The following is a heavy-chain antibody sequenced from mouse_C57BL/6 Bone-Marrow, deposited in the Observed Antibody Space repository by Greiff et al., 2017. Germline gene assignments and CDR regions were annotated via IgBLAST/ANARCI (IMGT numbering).Heavy chain of an antibody. CDR1: GFTFSSYT. Sequence: EVQLVESGGGLVKPGGSLKLSCAASGFTFSSYTMSWVRQTPEKRLEWVAIISGGGGNTYYPDSVKGRFTITRDNAKNTLYLKMSSLRSEDTSLYYCARQAPTAHYYAMDYWGQGTSVTVSS. D-gene: IGHD1-2*01. CDR2: ISGGGGNT. V-gene: IGHV5-9*01. J-gene: IGHJ4*01. CDR3: ARQAPTAHYYAMDY.